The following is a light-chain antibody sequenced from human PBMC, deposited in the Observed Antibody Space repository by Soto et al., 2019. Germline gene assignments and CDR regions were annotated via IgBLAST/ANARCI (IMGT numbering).Light chain of an antibody. J-gene: IGKJ4*01. CDR2: ATS. CDR1: QTINTY. V-gene: IGKV1-39*01. Sequence: DIQMTQSPSSLSASAGDRVTINCRASQTINTYLNWYQQKPGKAPKFLIYATSSLQSGVPSRFSGSGSGTDYTLTISSLQPEDSATYFCQQTYSAPLTFGGGTKVEIK. CDR3: QQTYSAPLT.